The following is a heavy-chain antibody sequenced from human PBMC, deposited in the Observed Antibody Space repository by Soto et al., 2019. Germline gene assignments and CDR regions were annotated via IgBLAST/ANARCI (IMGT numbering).Heavy chain of an antibody. D-gene: IGHD6-19*01. CDR2: INHSGST. J-gene: IGHJ4*02. V-gene: IGHV4-34*01. CDR3: ARGGYSNDGSIAVAGTIDY. Sequence: QVQLQQWGAGLLKPSETLSLTCAVYGGSFSGYYWCWIRQPPGKGLEWVGEINHSGSTNYNPSLKRRVPISVDTSKNQFSLKLRSVAAADAAVYYCARGGYSNDGSIAVAGTIDYWGQGTLVTVSS. CDR1: GGSFSGYY.